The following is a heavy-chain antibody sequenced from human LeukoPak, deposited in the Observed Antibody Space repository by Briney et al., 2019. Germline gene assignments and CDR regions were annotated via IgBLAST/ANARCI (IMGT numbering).Heavy chain of an antibody. CDR2: IYYSGST. V-gene: IGHV4-31*03. Sequence: SQTLSLTCTVSGGSITSGDYHWSWIRQHPGKGLEWIGYIYYSGSTYYNPSLKSRVTLSVDTSKNQFSLKLSSVTAADTAVYYCARDSDYYGSGSSGYFDYWGQGTLVTVSS. CDR3: ARDSDYYGSGSSGYFDY. J-gene: IGHJ4*02. D-gene: IGHD3-10*01. CDR1: GGSITSGDYH.